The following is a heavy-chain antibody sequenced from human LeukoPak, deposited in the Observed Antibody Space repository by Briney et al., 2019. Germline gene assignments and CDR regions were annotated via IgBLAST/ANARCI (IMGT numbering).Heavy chain of an antibody. J-gene: IGHJ4*02. CDR2: IGGSGDNT. CDR1: GFTFSDYA. CDR3: AKGVWNCGGDCYSTFDY. Sequence: GGSLRLSCAASGFTFSDYAMSWVRQAPGKGLEWVSAIGGSGDNTYYADSVKGRFTISRENSKNTLSLQMNSLRAEDTAVYYCAKGVWNCGGDCYSTFDYWGQGTLVTVSS. V-gene: IGHV3-23*01. D-gene: IGHD2-21*02.